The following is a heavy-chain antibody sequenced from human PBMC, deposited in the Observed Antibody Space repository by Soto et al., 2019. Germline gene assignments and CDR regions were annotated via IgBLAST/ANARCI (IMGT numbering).Heavy chain of an antibody. CDR1: GGTFGSYA. Sequence: QVQLVQSGAEVKKPGSSVKVSCKSSGGTFGSYAISGVRQAPGQGLEWMGGVIPIFGTPHYAQKFHGRVTITADIPTSTAYLELSSLKSADTAVYCCAKIRWTISLQEEDAIWGQGTLVTVSS. J-gene: IGHJ4*02. V-gene: IGHV1-69*06. CDR2: VIPIFGTP. CDR3: AKIRWTISLQEEDAI. D-gene: IGHD2-15*01.